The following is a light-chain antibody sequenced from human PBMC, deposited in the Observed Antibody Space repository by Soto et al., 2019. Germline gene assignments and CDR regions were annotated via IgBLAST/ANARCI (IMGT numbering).Light chain of an antibody. CDR1: QSVSSN. CDR3: QQYIEWVT. J-gene: IGKJ5*01. V-gene: IGKV3D-15*01. Sequence: EIGMTQSPATLSVSPGERVTLSCRASQSVSSNLAWYQQKPGQAPRLLIYGASTRATGIPARFSGSGSGTEFTLTISSLQSEDFAVYYCQQYIEWVTFCQGTRLEMK. CDR2: GAS.